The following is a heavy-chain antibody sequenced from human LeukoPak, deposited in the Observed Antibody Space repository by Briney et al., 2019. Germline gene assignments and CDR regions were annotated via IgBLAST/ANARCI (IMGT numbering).Heavy chain of an antibody. CDR1: GGSISSYY. V-gene: IGHV4-4*07. D-gene: IGHD2-15*01. CDR3: AGEWADGCSGGSCYSLGYYYYYMDV. CDR2: IYTSGST. J-gene: IGHJ6*03. Sequence: NPSETLSLTCTVSGGSISSYYWSWIRQPAGKGLEWIGRIYTSGSTNYNPSLKSRVTMPVDTSKNQFSLKLSSVTAADTAVYYCAGEWADGCSGGSCYSLGYYYYYMDVWGKGTTVTVSS.